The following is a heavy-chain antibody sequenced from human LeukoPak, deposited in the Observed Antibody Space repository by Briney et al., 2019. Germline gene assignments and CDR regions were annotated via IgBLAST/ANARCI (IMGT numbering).Heavy chain of an antibody. D-gene: IGHD3-3*01. CDR1: GGTFSSYA. V-gene: IGHV1-69*05. CDR2: IIPIFGTA. Sequence: SVKVSCKASGGTFSSYAISWVRQAPGQGLEWMGGIIPIFGTANYAQKFQGRVTITTDESTSTAYMELSSLRSEDTAVYYCARVYYDFWSGYEYDAFDIWGQGTMVTVSS. CDR3: ARVYYDFWSGYEYDAFDI. J-gene: IGHJ3*02.